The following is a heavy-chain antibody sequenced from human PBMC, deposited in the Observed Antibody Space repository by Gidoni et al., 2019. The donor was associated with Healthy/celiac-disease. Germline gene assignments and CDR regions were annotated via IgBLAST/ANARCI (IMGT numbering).Heavy chain of an antibody. D-gene: IGHD3-22*01. CDR1: GGTFSSYA. Sequence: QVQLVQSGAEVKKPGSSVKVSCKASGGTFSSYAISWVRQAPGQGLEWMGGIIPIFGTANYAQKFQGRVTITADESTSTAYMELSSLRSEDTAVYYCARVPEYYDSSGYYSRWYYFDYWGQGTLVTVSS. CDR2: IIPIFGTA. V-gene: IGHV1-69*01. J-gene: IGHJ4*02. CDR3: ARVPEYYDSSGYYSRWYYFDY.